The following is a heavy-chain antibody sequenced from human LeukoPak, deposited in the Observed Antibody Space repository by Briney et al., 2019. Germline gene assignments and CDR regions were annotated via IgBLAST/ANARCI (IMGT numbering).Heavy chain of an antibody. D-gene: IGHD2/OR15-2a*01. V-gene: IGHV4-39*01. CDR1: GGSISSSSYY. J-gene: IGHJ6*03. CDR2: IYYSGST. CDR3: ARTGIDGFLCRYVDV. Sequence: SETLSLTCTVSGGSISSSSYYWGWIRQPPGKGLEWIGSIYYSGSTYYNPSLKSRVTISVDTSKNQFSLKLSSVTAADTAVYYCARTGIDGFLCRYVDVWGKGTTVTISS.